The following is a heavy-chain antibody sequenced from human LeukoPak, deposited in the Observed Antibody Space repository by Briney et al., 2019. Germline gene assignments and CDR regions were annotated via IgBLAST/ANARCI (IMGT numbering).Heavy chain of an antibody. CDR2: IKRKGDDGTI. Sequence: PGGSLRLSCAASGFTFSNAWMCWVRQAPGRGLEWVGRIKRKGDDGTIDYAAPVKGRLSVSRDDSKNMLYLQMNSLKSEDTAVYYCTAGTGRSDFDYWGQGTLVTVSS. CDR3: TAGTGRSDFDY. J-gene: IGHJ4*02. V-gene: IGHV3-15*01. CDR1: GFTFSNAW. D-gene: IGHD3/OR15-3a*01.